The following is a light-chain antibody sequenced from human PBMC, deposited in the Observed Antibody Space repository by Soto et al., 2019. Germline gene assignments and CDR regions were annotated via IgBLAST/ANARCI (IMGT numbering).Light chain of an antibody. CDR1: ISDVGNYKY. J-gene: IGLJ1*01. Sequence: QSVLTQPASVSGSPGQSITISCTGTISDVGNYKYVSWCQQHPGKAPKLMIYEVSNRPSGVSNRFSGSKSGNTASLTISGLQAEDETDYYCFSYTSSGTYVFGTGTKVTVL. V-gene: IGLV2-14*01. CDR2: EVS. CDR3: FSYTSSGTYV.